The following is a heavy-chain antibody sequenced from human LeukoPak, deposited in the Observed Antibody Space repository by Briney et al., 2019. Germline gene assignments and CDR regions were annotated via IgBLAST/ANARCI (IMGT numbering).Heavy chain of an antibody. Sequence: SETLSLTCTVSGGSISSSSYYWGWIRQPPGKGLEWIGYIYYSGSTNYNPSLKSRVTISVDTSKSQFSLKLSSVTAADTAVYYCARDPSDYGDQSVYYYGMDVWGQGTTVTVSS. CDR1: GGSISSSSYY. D-gene: IGHD4-17*01. CDR2: IYYSGST. CDR3: ARDPSDYGDQSVYYYGMDV. J-gene: IGHJ6*02. V-gene: IGHV4-61*01.